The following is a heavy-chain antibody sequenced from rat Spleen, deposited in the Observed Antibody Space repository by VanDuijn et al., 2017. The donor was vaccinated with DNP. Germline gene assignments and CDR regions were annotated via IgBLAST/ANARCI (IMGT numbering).Heavy chain of an antibody. V-gene: IGHV5-19*01. J-gene: IGHJ2*01. CDR1: GLTFSNYG. Sequence: EVQLVESGGGLVQPGRSLKLSCAVSGLTFSNYGMHWIRQAPTKGLEWVASISPSGRSTYYRDSVKGRFTISRDNAKSTLYLQMDSLRSEDTATYYCTTDRGDYWGQGVMVTVSS. CDR2: ISPSGRST. CDR3: TTDRGDY.